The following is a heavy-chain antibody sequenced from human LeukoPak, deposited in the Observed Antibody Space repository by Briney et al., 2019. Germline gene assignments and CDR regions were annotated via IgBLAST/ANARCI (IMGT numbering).Heavy chain of an antibody. Sequence: QPGGSLRLSCAASGFTFSSYAMSWVRQAPGKGLEWVSVIYSGGSTYYADSVKGRFTISRDNSKNTLYLQMNSLRAEDTAVYYCASTRFGELLPYFDYWGQGTLVTVSS. CDR1: GFTFSSYA. J-gene: IGHJ4*02. CDR2: IYSGGST. V-gene: IGHV3-53*01. CDR3: ASTRFGELLPYFDY. D-gene: IGHD3-10*01.